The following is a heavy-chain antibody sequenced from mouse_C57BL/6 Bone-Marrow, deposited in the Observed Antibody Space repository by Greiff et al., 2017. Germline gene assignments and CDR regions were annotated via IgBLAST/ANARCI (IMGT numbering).Heavy chain of an antibody. CDR1: GFNIKNTY. CDR2: IDPANGNT. CDR3: ARVPDSSCYFAY. V-gene: IGHV14-3*01. J-gene: IGHJ3*01. D-gene: IGHD3-2*02. Sequence: VQLQQSVAELVRPGASVKLSCTASGFNIKNTYMHWVKQRPEQGLEWIGRIDPANGNTKYTQKFKGKATITADTSTNTAYLQLSSLTSADTAIYCCARVPDSSCYFAYWGQGTLVTVSA.